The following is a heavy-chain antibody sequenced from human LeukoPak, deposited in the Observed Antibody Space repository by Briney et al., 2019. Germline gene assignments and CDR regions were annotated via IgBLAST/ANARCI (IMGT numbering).Heavy chain of an antibody. Sequence: QVQLQESGPGLVKPSGTLSLTCAVSGGSISSTTNWWSWVRQPPGKGLEWIGSIYYSGSTYYNPSLKSRVTISVDTSNNQFSLKLSSVTAADTAVHYCATHKIYYGADFWGQGTLVTVSS. J-gene: IGHJ4*02. CDR3: ATHKIYYGADF. CDR1: GGSISSTTNW. D-gene: IGHD4-17*01. CDR2: IYYSGST. V-gene: IGHV4-39*01.